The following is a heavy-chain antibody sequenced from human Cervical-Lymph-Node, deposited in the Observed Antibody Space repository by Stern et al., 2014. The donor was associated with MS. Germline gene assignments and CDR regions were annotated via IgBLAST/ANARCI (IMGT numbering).Heavy chain of an antibody. CDR2: IYYTGGT. CDR3: ARGNRLPLYGMDV. CDR1: GGSISTYY. J-gene: IGHJ6*02. Sequence: QVQLQESGPGLVKPSETLSLTCTVSGGSISTYYWTWIRQPPGKGLGWIGYIYYTGGTYYNPSLKSRVTISVDTSKNQFSLKPSSGTAADTAVYYCARGNRLPLYGMDVWGQGTTVTVSS. V-gene: IGHV4-59*01. D-gene: IGHD2/OR15-2a*01.